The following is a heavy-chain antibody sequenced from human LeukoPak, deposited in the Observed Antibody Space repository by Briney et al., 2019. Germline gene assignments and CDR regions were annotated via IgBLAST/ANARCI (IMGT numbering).Heavy chain of an antibody. CDR1: GFTFSYYW. CDR3: VRDGGYYGPDS. J-gene: IGHJ4*02. V-gene: IGHV3-7*04. Sequence: QPGGSLRLSCAASGFTFSYYWMGWVRQAPGKGLEWVANIKQDGSEKYYVDSVKGRFTISRDNAKNSLYLQMNSVRAEDTAMYYCVRDGGYYGPDSWGQGALVSVSS. D-gene: IGHD3-10*01. CDR2: IKQDGSEK.